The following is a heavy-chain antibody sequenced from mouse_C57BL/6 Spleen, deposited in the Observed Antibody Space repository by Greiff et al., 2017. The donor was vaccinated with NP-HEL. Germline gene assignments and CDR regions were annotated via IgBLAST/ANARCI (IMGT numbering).Heavy chain of an antibody. D-gene: IGHD2-2*01. CDR3: ARDQGMVTTKDAIDY. CDR1: GFTFSDYY. CDR2: INYDGSST. J-gene: IGHJ4*01. Sequence: EVQLVESEGGLVQPGSSMKLSCTASGFTFSDYYMAWVRQVPEKGLEWVANINYDGSSTDYLDSLKSRFIISRDNEKNILYLQMSSLKSEDTATYYCARDQGMVTTKDAIDYWGQGTSVTVSS. V-gene: IGHV5-16*01.